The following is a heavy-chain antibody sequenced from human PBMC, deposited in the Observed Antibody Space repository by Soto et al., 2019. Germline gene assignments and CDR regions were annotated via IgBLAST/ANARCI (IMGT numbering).Heavy chain of an antibody. V-gene: IGHV1-3*01. J-gene: IGHJ3*01. D-gene: IGHD2-8*01. CDR1: GYLFTSFS. CDR3: ARRGRDSYCTSDCLDGLDV. CDR2: INPANGDL. Sequence: QVQLVQSGAAVKEPGASVRLSCKTSGYLFTSFSLHWVRQAPGQGPEWMGWINPANGDLKYSPKFQGRVTIDRDTLATTGYMDLHRIKFDGAAVYYCARRGRDSYCTSDCLDGLDVWGRGTMVTVS.